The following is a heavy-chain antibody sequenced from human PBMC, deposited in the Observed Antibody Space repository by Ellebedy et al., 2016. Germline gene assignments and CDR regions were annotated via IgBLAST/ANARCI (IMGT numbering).Heavy chain of an antibody. J-gene: IGHJ3*02. V-gene: IGHV4-34*01. CDR3: ARGYAFDI. CDR2: INHSGST. Sequence: SETLSLXXAVYGGSFSGYYWSWIRQPPGKGLEWIGEINHSGSTNYNPSLKSRVTISVDTSKNQFSLKLSSVTAADTAVYYCARGYAFDIWGQGTMVTVSS. CDR1: GGSFSGYY.